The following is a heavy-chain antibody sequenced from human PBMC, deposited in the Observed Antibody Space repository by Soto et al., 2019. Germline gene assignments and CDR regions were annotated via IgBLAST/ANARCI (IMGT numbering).Heavy chain of an antibody. CDR3: AASLAYSDDAFDI. D-gene: IGHD2-15*01. CDR1: GFTFTSSA. Sequence: SVKVSCKASGFTFTSSAMQWVRQARGQRLEWIGRIVVGSGNTNYAQKLQERITITRDMSTSTAYMKLSSLMSEDTAVYYCAASLAYSDDAFDIWGQGTMVTVSS. J-gene: IGHJ3*02. CDR2: IVVGSGNT. V-gene: IGHV1-58*02.